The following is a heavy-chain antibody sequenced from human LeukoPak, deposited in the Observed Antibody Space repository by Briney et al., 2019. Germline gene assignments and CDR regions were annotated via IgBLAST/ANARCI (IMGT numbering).Heavy chain of an antibody. V-gene: IGHV3-21*01. CDR3: AAGASTVSGGGAFDI. J-gene: IGHJ3*02. D-gene: IGHD4-17*01. CDR1: GFTFSSYS. CDR2: ISSSSSYI. Sequence: GGSLRLSCAASGFTFSSYSMNWVRQAPGKGLEWVSSISSSSSYIYYADSVKGRFTISRDNAKNSLYLQMNSLRAEDTAVYYCAAGASTVSGGGAFDIWGQGTMVTVSS.